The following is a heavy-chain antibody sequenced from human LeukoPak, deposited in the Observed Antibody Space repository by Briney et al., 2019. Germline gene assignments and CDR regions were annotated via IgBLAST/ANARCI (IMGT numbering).Heavy chain of an antibody. J-gene: IGHJ5*02. CDR1: GYSIGSGYY. CDR3: ARDFFGRAAGTGNWFDP. D-gene: IGHD6-13*01. V-gene: IGHV4-38-2*02. CDR2: VYHDGST. Sequence: SETLSLTCSVSGYSIGSGYYWGRIRQSPGKGLEWIGSVYHDGSTYYNPSLKSRVTVSADTSKNQISLSLSSVTATDTAVYYCARDFFGRAAGTGNWFDPWGQGTLVTVSS.